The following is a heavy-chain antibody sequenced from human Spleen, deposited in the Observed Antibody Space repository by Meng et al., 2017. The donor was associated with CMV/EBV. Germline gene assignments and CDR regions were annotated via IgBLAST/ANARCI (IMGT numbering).Heavy chain of an antibody. CDR3: LRSGVRTRDFDC. J-gene: IGHJ4*02. Sequence: ASGLTFSSHHMDWVRQAPGKGLGWIGRIRKKANSYTTEYAASEKGRFTISRDDSKNSLYLQMNSLKTEDTAVYYCLRSGVRTRDFDCWGQGTLVTVSS. CDR1: GLTFSSHH. CDR2: IRKKANSYTT. V-gene: IGHV3-72*01.